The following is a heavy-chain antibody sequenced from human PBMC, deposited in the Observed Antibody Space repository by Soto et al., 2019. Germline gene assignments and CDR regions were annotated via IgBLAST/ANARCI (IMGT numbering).Heavy chain of an antibody. J-gene: IGHJ2*01. D-gene: IGHD3-9*01. CDR1: GGTFSSYT. Sequence: QVQLVQSGAEVKKPGSSVKVSCKASGGTFSSYTISWVRQAPGQGLEWMGRIIPILGIANYAQKFQGRVTISADKSTSTADMELSSLRSEDTAVYYCARGPYYDILAGYFPPNWYFDLWGRGTLVTVSS. CDR3: ARGPYYDILAGYFPPNWYFDL. CDR2: IIPILGIA. V-gene: IGHV1-69*02.